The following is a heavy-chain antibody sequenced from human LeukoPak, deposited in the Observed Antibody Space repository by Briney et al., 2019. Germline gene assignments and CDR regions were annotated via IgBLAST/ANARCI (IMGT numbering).Heavy chain of an antibody. CDR2: INPNSGGT. V-gene: IGHV1-2*06. J-gene: IGHJ6*02. Sequence: ASVKVSCKASGYTFTGYYMHWVRQAPGQGLEWMGRINPNSGGTNYAQKFQERVTIARDMSTSTAYMELSSLRSEDTAVYHCAAARYSGSRGRFWGDVWGQGTTVTVSS. CDR3: AAARYSGSRGRFWGDV. D-gene: IGHD1-26*01. CDR1: GYTFTGYY.